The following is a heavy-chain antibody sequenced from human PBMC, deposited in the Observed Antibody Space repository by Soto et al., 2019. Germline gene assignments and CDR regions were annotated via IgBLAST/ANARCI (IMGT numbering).Heavy chain of an antibody. V-gene: IGHV3-30*18. CDR3: AKDKGSGYNPAGS. D-gene: IGHD5-12*01. CDR2: ISFDAGNK. CDR1: GFTFSNSA. Sequence: QEQLVESGGGVVQPGRSLRLSCVVSGFTFSNSAMHWVRQAPGKGLEWVAVISFDAGNKYYADSVKGRFTVSRDNSKNTVYLQMDSLRAEDTAMYYCAKDKGSGYNPAGSWGQGTQVTVSS. J-gene: IGHJ5*02.